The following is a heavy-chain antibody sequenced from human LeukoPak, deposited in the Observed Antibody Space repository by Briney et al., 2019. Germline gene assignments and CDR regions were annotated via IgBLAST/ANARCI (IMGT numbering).Heavy chain of an antibody. D-gene: IGHD2-2*02. CDR2: IYYSGST. CDR1: GGSISSYY. CDR3: ARRGRYCSSTSCYTEAFDI. Sequence: SETLSLTCTVSGGSISSYYWTWIRQPPGKGLEWIGRIYYSGSTYYNPSLKSRVTISVDTSKNQFSLKLSSVTAADTAVYYCARRGRYCSSTSCYTEAFDIWGQGTMVTVSS. J-gene: IGHJ3*02. V-gene: IGHV4-59*05.